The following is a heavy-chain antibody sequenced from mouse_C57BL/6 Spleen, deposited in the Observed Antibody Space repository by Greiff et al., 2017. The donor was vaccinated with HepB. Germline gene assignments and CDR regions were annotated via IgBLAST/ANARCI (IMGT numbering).Heavy chain of an antibody. CDR2: IDPNSGGT. CDR1: GCTFTSYW. Sequence: RAGAGLVEPGWGGRGCGKSSGCTFTSYWMHWVKQRPGRGLEWIGRIDPNSGGTKYNEKFKSKATLTVDKPSSTAYMQLSSLTSEDSAVYYCARRDYYGSPGYWGQGTTLTVSS. V-gene: IGHV1-72*01. D-gene: IGHD1-1*01. J-gene: IGHJ2*01. CDR3: ARRDYYGSPGY.